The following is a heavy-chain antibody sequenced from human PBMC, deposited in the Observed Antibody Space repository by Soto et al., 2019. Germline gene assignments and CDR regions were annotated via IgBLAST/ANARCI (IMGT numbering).Heavy chain of an antibody. CDR2: IYYSGST. J-gene: IGHJ4*02. CDR3: AGFVVPASRNSDFDY. Sequence: SETLSLTFTVSGISVSTSDYYWGWVRQPPGKGLDWIGNIYYSGSTFYNPSLRSRVTISVDTSKNQFSLKLNSVTAADTAVYFCAGFVVPASRNSDFDYWGQGTLVTVSS. D-gene: IGHD2-15*01. V-gene: IGHV4-39*01. CDR1: GISVSTSDYY.